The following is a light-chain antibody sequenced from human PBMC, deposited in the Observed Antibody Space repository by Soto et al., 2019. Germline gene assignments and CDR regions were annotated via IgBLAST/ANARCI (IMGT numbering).Light chain of an antibody. CDR3: QQYGSSSWT. J-gene: IGKJ1*01. CDR2: GAS. CDR1: QSVSSSY. Sequence: EILLTHSPGTLSLSPGERATLSCRASQSVSSSYLAWYQQQPGQAPRLLICGASSRATGIPDRFSGSGSGTDFTLTISRMEPEAFAVYYCQQYGSSSWTFGQGTKVDIK. V-gene: IGKV3-20*01.